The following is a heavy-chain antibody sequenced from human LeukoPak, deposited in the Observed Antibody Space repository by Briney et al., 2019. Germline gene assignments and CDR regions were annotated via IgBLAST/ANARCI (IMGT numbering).Heavy chain of an antibody. CDR3: ARAPNIGSYWPLDY. CDR1: GFRFDNYG. Sequence: GGSLRLSYVVSGFRFDNYGMSWVRQAPGKGLEWVSGISWNGYSTGHADSVKGRFTISRDNAKNSLFLQMNSLRAEDTAFYFCARAPNIGSYWPLDYWGQGTLVTVSS. V-gene: IGHV3-20*03. J-gene: IGHJ4*02. CDR2: ISWNGYST. D-gene: IGHD1-26*01.